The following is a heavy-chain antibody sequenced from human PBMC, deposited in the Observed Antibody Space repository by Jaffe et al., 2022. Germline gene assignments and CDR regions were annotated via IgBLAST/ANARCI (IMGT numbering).Heavy chain of an antibody. Sequence: LEQSGTELKEPGASVTISCKAHGYRFTKYGINWVRQAPGQGLEWMGWIDTRTRQATYAQDFTGRFVFDLDTSVDTAYLQISDLNSADTATYFCAKGGDGGYEEVWGQGTLVTVSS. D-gene: IGHD5-12*01. CDR1: GYRFTKYG. CDR2: IDTRTRQA. J-gene: IGHJ4*02. V-gene: IGHV7-4-1*02. CDR3: AKGGDGGYEEV.